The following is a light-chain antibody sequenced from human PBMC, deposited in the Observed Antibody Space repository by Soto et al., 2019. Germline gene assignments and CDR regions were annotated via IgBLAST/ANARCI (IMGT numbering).Light chain of an antibody. J-gene: IGKJ1*01. V-gene: IGKV1-17*01. Sequence: DIQMTQSPSSLSASVGDRVTITCRASQAIRNDLAWYQQKPGRAPKRLIYGSSSLQSGAPSRFSVSGSGTEFTLTISSLQPEDFATSYCLQHNVFPRTFGQGTNVDSK. CDR2: GSS. CDR1: QAIRND. CDR3: LQHNVFPRT.